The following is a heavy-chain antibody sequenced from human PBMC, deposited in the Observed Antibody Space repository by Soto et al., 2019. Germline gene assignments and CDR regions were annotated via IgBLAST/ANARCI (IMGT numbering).Heavy chain of an antibody. Sequence: QVQLVQSGAEVKKPGSSVKVSCKASGGTFSTYAITWVRQAPGQGLEWMGGIIPIFGTAHYAQKFQGRVTITADESTSTAYLELSSLRSEDTAVYYCARALEEYYYDSSGYYSAYWGQGPLVTVST. V-gene: IGHV1-69*12. D-gene: IGHD3-22*01. CDR1: GGTFSTYA. CDR2: IIPIFGTA. CDR3: ARALEEYYYDSSGYYSAY. J-gene: IGHJ4*02.